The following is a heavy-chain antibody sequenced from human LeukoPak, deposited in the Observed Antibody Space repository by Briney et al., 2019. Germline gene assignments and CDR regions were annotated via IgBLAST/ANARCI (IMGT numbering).Heavy chain of an antibody. J-gene: IGHJ5*02. CDR2: INPNSGGT. CDR1: GYTFTGYY. CDR3: ARDRITIFGVVIISPWFDP. Sequence: ASVEVSCKASGYTFTGYYMHWVRQAPGQGLEWMGWINPNSGGTNYAQKFQGRVTMTRDTSISTAYMELSRLRSDDTAVYYCARDRITIFGVVIISPWFDPWGQGTLVTVSS. V-gene: IGHV1-2*02. D-gene: IGHD3-3*01.